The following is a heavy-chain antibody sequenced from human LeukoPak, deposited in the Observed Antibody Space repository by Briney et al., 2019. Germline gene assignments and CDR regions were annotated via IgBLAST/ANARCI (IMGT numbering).Heavy chain of an antibody. CDR1: GGSFSGYY. CDR3: ARGSRGGRPMWELLRVWALDI. V-gene: IGHV4-34*01. J-gene: IGHJ3*02. CDR2: INHSGST. Sequence: KPSETLSLTCAVYGGSFSGYYWSWIRQPPGKGLEWIGEINHSGSTNYNPSLKSRVTISVDTSKNQFSLKLSSVTAADTAVYYCARGSRGGRPMWELLRVWALDIWGQGTMVTVSS. D-gene: IGHD1-26*01.